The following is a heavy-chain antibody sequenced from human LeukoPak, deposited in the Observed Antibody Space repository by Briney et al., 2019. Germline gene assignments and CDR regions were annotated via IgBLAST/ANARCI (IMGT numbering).Heavy chain of an antibody. CDR2: ISAGGDTT. CDR1: GFTFSIYA. J-gene: IGHJ4*02. CDR3: AKVGPGASSGTTWDY. Sequence: QAGGSLRLSCAASGFTFSIYAMSWVRQAPGKGLEWVSRISAGGDTTHYADSVKGRFTISRDNSKNTPYLQMNSLRADDTAVYYCAKVGPGASSGTTWDYWGQGTLATVSS. V-gene: IGHV3-23*01. D-gene: IGHD1-1*01.